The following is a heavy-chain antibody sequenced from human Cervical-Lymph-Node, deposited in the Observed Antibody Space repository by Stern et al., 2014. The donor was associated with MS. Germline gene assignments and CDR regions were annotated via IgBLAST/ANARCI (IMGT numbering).Heavy chain of an antibody. CDR1: GVSLNISGVG. CDR2: LYWDYEK. V-gene: IGHV2-5*02. Sequence: QVTLRESGPTMVKPTQTLTLTCTLSGVSLNISGVGVGWIRPHPGKALEWLSLLYWDYEKHYNPSRKSSLTITKDTSKNQVFLTMTNMAPVDTATYYCAHDLGYWGQGTLFTVSS. CDR3: AHDLGY. J-gene: IGHJ4*02.